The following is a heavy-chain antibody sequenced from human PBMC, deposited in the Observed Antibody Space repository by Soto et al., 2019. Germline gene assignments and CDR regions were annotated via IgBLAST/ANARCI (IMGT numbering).Heavy chain of an antibody. D-gene: IGHD5-12*01. CDR3: ARDPSGYDYGLRYYFDY. J-gene: IGHJ4*02. Sequence: QVRLVESGGGVVQPGRSLRLSCAASGFTFSSYGMHWVRQAPGKGLEWVAVIWYDGSNKYYADSVKGRFTISRDNSKNTLYLQMNSLRAEDTAVYYCARDPSGYDYGLRYYFDYWGQGTLVTVSS. CDR1: GFTFSSYG. V-gene: IGHV3-33*01. CDR2: IWYDGSNK.